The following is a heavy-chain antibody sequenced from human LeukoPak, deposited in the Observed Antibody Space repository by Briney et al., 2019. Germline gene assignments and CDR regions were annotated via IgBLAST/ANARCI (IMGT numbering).Heavy chain of an antibody. CDR1: GYMVSDYY. CDR2: LRGDTGDT. Sequence: GVSVTVSCKTSGYMVSDYYMHWVRQAPGQGLEWMGWLRGDTGDTDSPQKFKGRVTMTRDTATNTAYMQLSRLTYDDTAIYFCARVRYNACDYWGQGTLVTVSS. V-gene: IGHV1-2*02. CDR3: ARVRYNACDY. D-gene: IGHD1-1*01. J-gene: IGHJ4*02.